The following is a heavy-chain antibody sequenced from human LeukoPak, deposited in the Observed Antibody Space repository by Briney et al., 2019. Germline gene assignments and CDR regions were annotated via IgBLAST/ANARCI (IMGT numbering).Heavy chain of an antibody. J-gene: IGHJ4*02. Sequence: GGSLRLSCAASGFTFSSYGMHWVRQAPGKGLEWVAVIWYDGSNKYYADSVKGRFTISRDNSKNTLYLQMNSLRAEDTAVYYCAKGRGSYYPPDFDHWGQGTLVTVSS. CDR1: GFTFSSYG. D-gene: IGHD1-26*01. CDR2: IWYDGSNK. CDR3: AKGRGSYYPPDFDH. V-gene: IGHV3-33*06.